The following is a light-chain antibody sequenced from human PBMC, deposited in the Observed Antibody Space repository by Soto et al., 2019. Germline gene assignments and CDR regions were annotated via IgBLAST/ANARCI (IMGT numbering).Light chain of an antibody. CDR3: QQSYSTLT. CDR2: AAS. V-gene: IGKV1-39*01. Sequence: DIQMTQSPSSLSASVGDRVTITCRASQSISSYLNWYQQKPGKAPKLLIYAASSLQSGVPSRFSGSGSGTPFTLTISSLQPEDFATYYCQQSYSTLTFGGGTKVEIK. CDR1: QSISSY. J-gene: IGKJ4*01.